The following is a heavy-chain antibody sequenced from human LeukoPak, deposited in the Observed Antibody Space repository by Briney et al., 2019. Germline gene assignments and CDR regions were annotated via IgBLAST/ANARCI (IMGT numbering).Heavy chain of an antibody. D-gene: IGHD2-15*01. V-gene: IGHV3-23*01. CDR1: GFTFSSYA. J-gene: IGHJ4*02. Sequence: PGGSLRLSCAASGFTFSSYAMSWVRQAPGKGLEWVSAISGSGGSTYYADSVKGRFTISRDNSKNTLYLQMNSLRAEDTAVYYCAKDFPWGVVAATDYFDYWGQGTLVTVSS. CDR3: AKDFPWGVVAATDYFDY. CDR2: ISGSGGST.